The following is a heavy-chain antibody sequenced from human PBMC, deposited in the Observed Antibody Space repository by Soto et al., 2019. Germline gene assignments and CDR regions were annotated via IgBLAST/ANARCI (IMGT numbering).Heavy chain of an antibody. CDR2: VDPNGGGS. CDR3: ATWVDYGDFEGFDF. Sequence: ASVKVSCNTSGYIFTDYKLHWVRQAPGQGLEWMGWVDPNGGGSNSAQKFQGSVTMTWDTSITTAYLDLTRLTTNDTATYFCATWVDYGDFEGFDFWG. V-gene: IGHV1-2*04. CDR1: GYIFTDYK. J-gene: IGHJ4*01. D-gene: IGHD4-17*01.